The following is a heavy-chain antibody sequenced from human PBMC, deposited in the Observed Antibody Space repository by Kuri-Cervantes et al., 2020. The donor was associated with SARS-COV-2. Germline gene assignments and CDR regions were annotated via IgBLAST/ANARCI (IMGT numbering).Heavy chain of an antibody. CDR1: GSTFSRYS. CDR3: ARGFSGYSYGDAFDI. J-gene: IGHJ3*02. Sequence: GESLKISCVAAGSTFSRYSMNWVRQAPGKGLEWVSYISSSSNTIYYADSVKGRSTISRDNAKNSLYLQMTSLRAEDTAVYYCARGFSGYSYGDAFDIWGQGTMVTVSS. D-gene: IGHD5-18*01. CDR2: ISSSSNTI. V-gene: IGHV3-48*01.